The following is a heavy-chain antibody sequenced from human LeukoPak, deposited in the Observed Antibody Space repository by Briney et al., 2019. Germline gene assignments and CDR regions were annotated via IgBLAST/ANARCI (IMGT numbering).Heavy chain of an antibody. V-gene: IGHV4-39*07. J-gene: IGHJ4*02. CDR3: ARDLFIRESGSYQRVFDY. CDR1: GGSISSYY. Sequence: SETLSLTCTVSGGSISSYYWGWIRQPPGKGLEWIGRIYYSGSTYYSPSLKSRVAISVDTSKNQFSLKLSSVTAADTAVYYCARDLFIRESGSYQRVFDYWGQGTLVTVSS. D-gene: IGHD1-26*01. CDR2: IYYSGST.